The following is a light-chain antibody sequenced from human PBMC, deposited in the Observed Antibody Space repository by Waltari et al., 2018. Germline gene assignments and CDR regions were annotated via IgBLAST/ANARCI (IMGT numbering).Light chain of an antibody. CDR3: QQSYSTPRT. V-gene: IGKV1-39*01. Sequence: DIQMTQSPSSLSASVRDKVTITCRASQRISSYLNWYQQKPGKAPKLLIYAASSLHSGVPSRFSGSGSGTAFTLNISSLQPEDSATYYCQQSYSTPRTFGQWTKVEIK. CDR1: QRISSY. CDR2: AAS. J-gene: IGKJ1*01.